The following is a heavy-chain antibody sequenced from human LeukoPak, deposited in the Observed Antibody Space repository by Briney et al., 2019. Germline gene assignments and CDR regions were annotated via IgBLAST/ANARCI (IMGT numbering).Heavy chain of an antibody. CDR3: ARGAYYDFWSGYYTRKHYYYYYYMDV. V-gene: IGHV4-34*01. CDR1: GGSFSGYY. J-gene: IGHJ6*03. D-gene: IGHD3-3*01. CDR2: INHSGST. Sequence: SETLSLTCAVYGGSFSGYYWSWIRQPPGKGLEWIGEINHSGSTNYNPSLKSRVTISVDTSKNQFSLKLSSVTAADTAVYYCARGAYYDFWSGYYTRKHYYYYYYMDVWGKGTTVTVSS.